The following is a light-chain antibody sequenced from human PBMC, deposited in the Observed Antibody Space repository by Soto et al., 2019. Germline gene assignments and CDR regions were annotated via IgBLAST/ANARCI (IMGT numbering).Light chain of an antibody. Sequence: DIQMTQSPSSLSASVGDRVTITCRASQGISNNLAWYQQKPGKVPQLLIYGASTLQSGVPSRFSGSRSGTDFTLTISSLQPEDVATYYSQKYDSAPLTFGQGTKVEFK. CDR1: QGISNN. J-gene: IGKJ1*01. V-gene: IGKV1-27*01. CDR2: GAS. CDR3: QKYDSAPLT.